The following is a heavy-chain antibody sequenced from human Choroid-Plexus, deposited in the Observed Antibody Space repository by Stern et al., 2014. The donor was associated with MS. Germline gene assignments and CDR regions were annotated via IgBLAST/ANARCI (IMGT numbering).Heavy chain of an antibody. CDR2: INPNTGGP. CDR1: GYIFTGYY. Sequence: QVQLVQSGAEVKKPGASGKVSCKTSGYIFTGYYIHWVRQAPGQGLEWMAWINPNTGGPKYAQKFQGRVTMSRDTSFSTAYVELSSLTSDDTAVYYCARDQRGITIFGVVTDYYYLGMDVWGQGTTVTVSS. J-gene: IGHJ6*02. CDR3: ARDQRGITIFGVVTDYYYLGMDV. V-gene: IGHV1-2*02. D-gene: IGHD3-3*01.